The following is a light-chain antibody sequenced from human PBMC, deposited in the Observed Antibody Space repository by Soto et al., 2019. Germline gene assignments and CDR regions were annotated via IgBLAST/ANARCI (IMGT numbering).Light chain of an antibody. CDR3: QQYNNWPPWT. J-gene: IGKJ1*01. Sequence: EIVMTQSPATLSVSPGESATLSCRASQSVSSNLAWYQQKPGQAPRLLIYGASTRATGIPARFSGSGSGTEITLTIISRQSEDFAVYYWQQYNNWPPWTFGQGTKVEIK. CDR2: GAS. V-gene: IGKV3-15*01. CDR1: QSVSSN.